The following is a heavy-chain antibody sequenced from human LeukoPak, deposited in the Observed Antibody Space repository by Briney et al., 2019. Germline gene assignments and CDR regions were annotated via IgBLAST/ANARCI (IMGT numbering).Heavy chain of an antibody. V-gene: IGHV3-23*01. CDR2: INSGGDAT. CDR3: AKAAVIIGLAAFDT. Sequence: PGGSLRPSCAASGXSFSAYTMSWVRQAPGKGPEWVSAINSGGDATSYADSVRGRFTISRDNSKNTLYLQMNSLRAEDTAVYSCAKAAVIIGLAAFDTWGQGTMVTVSS. CDR1: GXSFSAYT. D-gene: IGHD2-21*01. J-gene: IGHJ3*02.